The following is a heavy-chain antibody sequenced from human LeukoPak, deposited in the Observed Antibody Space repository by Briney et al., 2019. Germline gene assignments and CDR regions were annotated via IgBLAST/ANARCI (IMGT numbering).Heavy chain of an antibody. Sequence: AASVKVSCKASGYTFANHGINWVRQAPGQGLEWMGWISLDSGNTGYAQRVQGRVTLTTDTSTSTAYMELRSQRSDDTAVYFCARVTYLRPYQLDYWGQGTLVSISS. CDR2: ISLDSGNT. J-gene: IGHJ4*02. CDR3: ARVTYLRPYQLDY. CDR1: GYTFANHG. D-gene: IGHD2-2*01. V-gene: IGHV1-18*01.